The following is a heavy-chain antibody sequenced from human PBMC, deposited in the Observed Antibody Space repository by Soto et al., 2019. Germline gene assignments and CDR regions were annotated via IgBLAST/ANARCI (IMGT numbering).Heavy chain of an antibody. J-gene: IGHJ5*02. CDR1: GGSISSYS. CDR2: MYPSGST. D-gene: IGHD6-13*01. Sequence: SETLSLTXTVSGGSISSYSWSWIRQPAGKGLEWIGRMYPSGSTNNNPSLKSRVIMSIDTSKNQFSLKLTSVTAADTAMYFCARTLTSAGTENWFDPWGQGTLVTVSS. V-gene: IGHV4-4*07. CDR3: ARTLTSAGTENWFDP.